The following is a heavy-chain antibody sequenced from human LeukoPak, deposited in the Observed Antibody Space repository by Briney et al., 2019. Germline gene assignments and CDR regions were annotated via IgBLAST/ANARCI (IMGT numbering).Heavy chain of an antibody. CDR2: IYYSGST. V-gene: IGHV4-30-4*08. CDR3: TRRRLGYNWFDP. Sequence: SETLSLTCTVSGASISSDYYWSWIRQSPGKGLEWIGYIYYSGSTYYNSSLKSRVTISVDTSKNQFSLKLYSVTAADTAFYYCTRRRLGYNWFDPWGQGTLVTVSS. J-gene: IGHJ5*02. D-gene: IGHD3-10*01. CDR1: GASISSDYY.